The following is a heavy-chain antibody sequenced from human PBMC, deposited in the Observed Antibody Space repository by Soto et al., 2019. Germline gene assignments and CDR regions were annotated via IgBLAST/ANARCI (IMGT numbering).Heavy chain of an antibody. CDR3: ATQPVGATNPNFDY. D-gene: IGHD1-26*01. J-gene: IGHJ4*02. V-gene: IGHV5-10-1*01. Sequence: PGESLKISCKGSGYSFTSYWISWVRQMPGIGLEWMGRIDPSDSYTNYSPSFQGHVTISADKSISTAYLQWSSLKASDTAKYYCATQPVGATNPNFDYWGQGTLVTVSS. CDR1: GYSFTSYW. CDR2: IDPSDSYT.